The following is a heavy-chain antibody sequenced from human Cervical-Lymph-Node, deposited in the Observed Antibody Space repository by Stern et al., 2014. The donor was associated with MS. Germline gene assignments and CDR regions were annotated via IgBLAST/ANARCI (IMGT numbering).Heavy chain of an antibody. CDR3: ARTVAYDSVGYDAFDI. D-gene: IGHD5-12*01. CDR1: GFSLSTSGMC. CDR2: GDWEDDK. J-gene: IGHJ3*02. Sequence: VTLWESGPALVKPTQTLTLTCTFSGFSLSTSGMCVSWIRQPPWKALEWLALGDWEDDKYYSPSLKTRLSISKDTYKNQVVLTMTNMDPVDTGTYYCARTVAYDSVGYDAFDIWGQGTVVAVSS. V-gene: IGHV2-70*01.